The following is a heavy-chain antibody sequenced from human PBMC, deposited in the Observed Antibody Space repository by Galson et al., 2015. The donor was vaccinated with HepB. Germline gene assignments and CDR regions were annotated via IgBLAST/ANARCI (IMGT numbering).Heavy chain of an antibody. J-gene: IGHJ6*03. CDR2: ISYDGSNK. D-gene: IGHD2-2*01. V-gene: IGHV3-30*18. Sequence: SLRLSCAASGFTFSSYGMHWVRQAPGKGLEWVAVISYDGSNKYYADSVKGRFTISRDNSKNTLYLQMNSLRAEDTAVYYCAKSSRSPLNCSSTSCYGDYYYYMDVWGKGTTVTVSS. CDR3: AKSSRSPLNCSSTSCYGDYYYYMDV. CDR1: GFTFSSYG.